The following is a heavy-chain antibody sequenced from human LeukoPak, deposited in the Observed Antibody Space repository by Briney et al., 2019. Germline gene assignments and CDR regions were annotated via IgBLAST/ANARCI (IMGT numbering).Heavy chain of an antibody. CDR2: ISYDGSNK. Sequence: GGSLRLSCAASGFTFSSYGMHWVRQAPGKGLEWVAVISYDGSNKYYADSVKGRFTISRDNSKNTLYLQMNSLRAEDTAVYYCARPRQGIGLLFDYWGQGTLVTVSS. CDR1: GFTFSSYG. CDR3: ARPRQGIGLLFDY. V-gene: IGHV3-30*03. J-gene: IGHJ4*02. D-gene: IGHD2/OR15-2a*01.